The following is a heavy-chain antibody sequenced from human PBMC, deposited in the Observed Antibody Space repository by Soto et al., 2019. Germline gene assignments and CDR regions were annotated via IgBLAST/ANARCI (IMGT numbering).Heavy chain of an antibody. CDR1: GYTFTSYD. Sequence: ASVKVSCKASGYTFTSYDINWVRQATGQGREWMGWISAYNGNTNYAQKLQGRVTMTTDTSTSTAYMELRSLRSDDTAVYYCARGASRYFDWLPATSDAFDIWGQGTMVTVSS. J-gene: IGHJ3*02. CDR3: ARGASRYFDWLPATSDAFDI. CDR2: ISAYNGNT. V-gene: IGHV1-18*01. D-gene: IGHD3-9*01.